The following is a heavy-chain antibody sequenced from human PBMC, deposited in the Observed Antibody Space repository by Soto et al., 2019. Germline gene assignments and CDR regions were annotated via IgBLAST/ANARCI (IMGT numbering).Heavy chain of an antibody. CDR3: ARDTPPTDY. J-gene: IGHJ4*02. CDR2: ISAYNTNT. Sequence: QVQLVQSGAEVKKPGASVKVSCKTSGYTFTSYHISWVRQAPGQGLEWMGWISAYNTNTNYAQKFQGRVTMPTDTLTNTAYMELRSLRADDTAVYYCARDTPPTDYWGQGTLVTVSS. V-gene: IGHV1-18*01. CDR1: GYTFTSYH.